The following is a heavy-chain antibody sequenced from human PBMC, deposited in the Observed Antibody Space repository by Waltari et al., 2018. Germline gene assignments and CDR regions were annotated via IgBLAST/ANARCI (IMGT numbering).Heavy chain of an antibody. CDR2: IYYSGST. CDR3: ARGSSSWYDWYFDL. V-gene: IGHV4-59*01. D-gene: IGHD6-13*01. Sequence: QVQLQESGPGLVKPSETLSLTCTVSGGSISSYYWSWIRQPPGKGLEWIGYIYYSGSTNYNPSRKSRVTISVDTSKNQFSLKLSSVTAADTAVYYCARGSSSWYDWYFDLWGRATLVTVSS. CDR1: GGSISSYY. J-gene: IGHJ2*01.